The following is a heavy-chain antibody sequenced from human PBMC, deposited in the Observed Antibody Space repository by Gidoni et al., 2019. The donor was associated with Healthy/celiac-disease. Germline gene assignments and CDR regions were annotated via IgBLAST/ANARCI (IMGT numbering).Heavy chain of an antibody. J-gene: IGHJ4*02. V-gene: IGHV4-31*03. Sequence: QVQLQESRPGLVKPSQTLYLTCTVSGGSISSGGYYWSWLRQHPGKFLEWIGYIYYSGSTYYNPSLKSRVTISVDTSKNQFSLKLSSVTAADTAVYYCASRNIAAPVDLLFDYWGQGTLVTVSS. CDR1: GGSISSGGYY. D-gene: IGHD6-6*01. CDR3: ASRNIAAPVDLLFDY. CDR2: IYYSGST.